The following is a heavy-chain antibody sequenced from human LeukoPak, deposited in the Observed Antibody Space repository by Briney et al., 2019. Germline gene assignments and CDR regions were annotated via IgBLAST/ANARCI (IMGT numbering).Heavy chain of an antibody. V-gene: IGHV3-72*01. CDR2: IRKKTNTYYT. Sequence: GGSLRLSCAASGFTFSDHYMEWVRQAPGKGLEWVGRIRKKTNTYYTYYAVSLEGRFSISRDDSKNSLFLQMNSLKTEDTAVYYCARVLDYYDSSGYSVDAFDVWGQGTTVTVSS. CDR1: GFTFSDHY. J-gene: IGHJ3*01. CDR3: ARVLDYYDSSGYSVDAFDV. D-gene: IGHD3-22*01.